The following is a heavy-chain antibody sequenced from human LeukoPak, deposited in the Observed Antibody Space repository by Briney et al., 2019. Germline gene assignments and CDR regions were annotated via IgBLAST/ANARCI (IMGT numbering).Heavy chain of an antibody. D-gene: IGHD3-10*01. CDR1: GGFMDSFY. V-gene: IGHV4-59*01. J-gene: IGHJ6*04. CDR3: ARLARLTLIRGVTGYHSLDV. CDR2: IYYSGTT. Sequence: SETLSLTCTVSGGFMDSFYWSWIRQSPGGGLEWIGYIYYSGTTNYNPSLRGRLIISVDTSKNQFSLNLISVTAADTAVYYCARLARLTLIRGVTGYHSLDVWGKGTKVTVSS.